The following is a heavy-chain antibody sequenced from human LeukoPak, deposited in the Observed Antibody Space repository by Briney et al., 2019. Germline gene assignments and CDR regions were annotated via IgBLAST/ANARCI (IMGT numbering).Heavy chain of an antibody. D-gene: IGHD3-10*01. V-gene: IGHV4-39*07. J-gene: IGHJ4*02. CDR1: GGSISSSSYY. CDR2: IYYSGST. CDR3: ARGGRFRNRGVMKSGTYYFDY. Sequence: PSEALSLTCIVSGGSISSSSYYWGWIRQPPGKGLEWIGSIYYSGSTYYNPSLKSRVTISVDTSKNQFSLKLSSVTAADTAVYYCARGGRFRNRGVMKSGTYYFDYWGQGTLVTVSS.